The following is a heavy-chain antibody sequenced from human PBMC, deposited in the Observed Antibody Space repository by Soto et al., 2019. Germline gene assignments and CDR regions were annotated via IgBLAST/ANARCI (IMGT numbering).Heavy chain of an antibody. V-gene: IGHV3-48*01. CDR1: GFSFSSYS. CDR3: ARGAHITYYSYYYMDF. D-gene: IGHD2-21*01. Sequence: GGSLRLSCAVSGFSFSSYSMNWVRQAPGKGLEWVSYVSSGSSTIHYADSVKGRFTVSRDNAKNSLYLQMSSLRAEDTAVYYCARGAHITYYSYYYMDFWGKGTTVTVSS. J-gene: IGHJ6*03. CDR2: VSSGSSTI.